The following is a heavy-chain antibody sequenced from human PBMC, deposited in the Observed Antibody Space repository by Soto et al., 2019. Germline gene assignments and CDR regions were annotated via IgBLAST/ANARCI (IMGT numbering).Heavy chain of an antibody. CDR1: GFTFSSYA. CDR2: ISGSGGST. CDR3: AARPPDYSNYAPFDY. V-gene: IGHV3-23*01. Sequence: GGSLRLSCAASGFTFSSYAMSWVRQAPGKGLEWVSAISGSGGSTYYADSVKGRFTISRDNSKNTLYLQMNSLRAEDTAVYYCAARPPDYSNYAPFDYWGQGTLVTVSS. D-gene: IGHD4-4*01. J-gene: IGHJ4*02.